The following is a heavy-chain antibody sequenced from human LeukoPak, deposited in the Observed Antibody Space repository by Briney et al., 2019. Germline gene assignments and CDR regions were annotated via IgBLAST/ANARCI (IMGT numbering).Heavy chain of an antibody. CDR3: ARGDTIFGFTFDYYGMDV. D-gene: IGHD3-3*01. Sequence: ASVKVSCKASGYTFISYDINWVRQATGQGLEWMGWMNPNSGNTGYAQKFQGRVTMTRNTSLSTAYMELSSLRSEDTAVYYCARGDTIFGFTFDYYGMDVWGQGTTVTVSS. J-gene: IGHJ6*02. V-gene: IGHV1-8*01. CDR1: GYTFISYD. CDR2: MNPNSGNT.